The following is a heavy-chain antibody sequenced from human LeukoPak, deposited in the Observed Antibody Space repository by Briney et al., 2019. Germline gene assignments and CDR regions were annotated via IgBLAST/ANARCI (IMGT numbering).Heavy chain of an antibody. Sequence: GGSLRLSCAASGFTVSSNYMSWVRQAPGKGLEWVSVIYSGGSTYYADSVKGRFTISRDNSKNTLDLQMNSLRTEDTAVYYCAKETLLSFDYWGQGTLVTVSS. J-gene: IGHJ4*02. CDR2: IYSGGST. CDR3: AKETLLSFDY. D-gene: IGHD2-15*01. V-gene: IGHV3-53*05. CDR1: GFTVSSNY.